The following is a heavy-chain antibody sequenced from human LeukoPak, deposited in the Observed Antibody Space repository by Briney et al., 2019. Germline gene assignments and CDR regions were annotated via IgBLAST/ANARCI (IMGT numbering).Heavy chain of an antibody. CDR1: GYTFTGYY. J-gene: IGHJ5*02. V-gene: IGHV1-2*02. CDR3: ARVSKKYYYDSSGYYYWFDP. D-gene: IGHD3-22*01. Sequence: ASVKVSCKASGYTFTGYYMHWVRQAPGQGPEWMGWINPNSGGTNYAQKFQGRVTMTRDTSISTAYMELSRLRSDDTAVYYCARVSKKYYYDSSGYYYWFDPWGQGTLVTVSS. CDR2: INPNSGGT.